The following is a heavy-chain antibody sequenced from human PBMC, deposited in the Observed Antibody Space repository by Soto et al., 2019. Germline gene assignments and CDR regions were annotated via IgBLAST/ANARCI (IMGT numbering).Heavy chain of an antibody. V-gene: IGHV1-69*01. D-gene: IGHD1-26*01. CDR1: GGTFTTYA. CDR2: IIPIFGTA. J-gene: IGHJ5*02. Sequence: QVQLVQSGAEVKQPGSSVKVSCKASGGTFTTYAITWVRQAPGQGLEWMGGIIPIFGTANSAQKFQGRVTITADESTSTASMHLSSLRSDDTAVYYCSREVGATLDWFDPWGQGPLVTVSS. CDR3: SREVGATLDWFDP.